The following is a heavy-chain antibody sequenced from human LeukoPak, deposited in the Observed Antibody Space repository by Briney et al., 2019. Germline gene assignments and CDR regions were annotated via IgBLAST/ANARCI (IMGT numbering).Heavy chain of an antibody. V-gene: IGHV3-7*01. CDR1: GFMFSTYW. J-gene: IGHJ4*02. Sequence: PGGSLRLSCAASGFMFSTYWMTWVCQAPGKGPEWVANIKPDGSETYYVDSVKGRFTISRDNTKNLLYLQMNSLRGEDAAVYYCGGFGYEAAVDLWGQGTLVTVSS. CDR2: IKPDGSET. D-gene: IGHD6-13*01. CDR3: GGFGYEAAVDL.